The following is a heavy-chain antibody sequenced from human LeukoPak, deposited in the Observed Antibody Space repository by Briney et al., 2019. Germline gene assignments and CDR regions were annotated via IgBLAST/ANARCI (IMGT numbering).Heavy chain of an antibody. Sequence: SVKVSCKASGGTFSSYAISWVRQAPGQGLEWMGRIIPIFGTANYAQKFQGRVTITTDESTSTAYMELSSLRSKDTAVYYCAIREYDILTGYYETPIDYWGQGTLVTVSS. V-gene: IGHV1-69*05. D-gene: IGHD3-9*01. CDR3: AIREYDILTGYYETPIDY. CDR2: IIPIFGTA. CDR1: GGTFSSYA. J-gene: IGHJ4*02.